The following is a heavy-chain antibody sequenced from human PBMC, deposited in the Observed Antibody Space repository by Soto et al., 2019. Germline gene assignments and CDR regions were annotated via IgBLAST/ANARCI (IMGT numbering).Heavy chain of an antibody. CDR1: GFTLSSYS. CDR2: ISSSSSYI. J-gene: IGHJ6*02. D-gene: IGHD6-13*01. V-gene: IGHV3-21*01. CDR3: ARGGIAAAGTSWYYYGMDV. Sequence: PGGSLRLSCAASGFTLSSYSMNWVRQAPGKGLEWVSSISSSSSYIYYADSVKGRFTISRDNAKNSLYLQMNSLRAEDTAVYYCARGGIAAAGTSWYYYGMDVWGQGTTVTVSS.